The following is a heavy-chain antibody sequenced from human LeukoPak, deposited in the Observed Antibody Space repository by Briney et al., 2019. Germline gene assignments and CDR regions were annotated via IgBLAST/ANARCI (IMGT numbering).Heavy chain of an antibody. V-gene: IGHV1-2*02. D-gene: IGHD1-26*01. J-gene: IGHJ4*02. CDR2: INPNSGGT. CDR3: ARGESGSYPFDY. Sequence: ASVKVSCKASGYTFTGYYMHWVRQAPGQGLEWMGWINPNSGGTNYAQKFQGRDTMTRDTSISTAYMELSRLRSDDTAVYYCARGESGSYPFDYWGQGTLVTVSS. CDR1: GYTFTGYY.